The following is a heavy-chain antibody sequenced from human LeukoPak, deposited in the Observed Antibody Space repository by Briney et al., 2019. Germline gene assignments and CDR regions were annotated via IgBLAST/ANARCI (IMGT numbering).Heavy chain of an antibody. D-gene: IGHD2-15*01. CDR1: GFTFSTYG. V-gene: IGHV3-30*03. Sequence: GGSLRLSCAASGFTFSTYGMHWVRQVPGKGLEWVAVMSYDGSNKYYADPVKGRFTISRDNAKNSLYLQMNSLRAEDTAVYYCARDRANYCSGGSCPPRGYGMDVWGQGTTVTVSS. J-gene: IGHJ6*02. CDR3: ARDRANYCSGGSCPPRGYGMDV. CDR2: MSYDGSNK.